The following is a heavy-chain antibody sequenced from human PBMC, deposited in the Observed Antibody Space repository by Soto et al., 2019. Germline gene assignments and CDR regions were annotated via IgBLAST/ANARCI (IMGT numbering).Heavy chain of an antibody. V-gene: IGHV3-30-3*01. Sequence: PGGSQRLSCAASGFTFSSYAMHWVRQAPGKGLEWVAVISYDGSNKYYADSVKGRFTISRDNSKNTLYLQMNSLRAEDTALYYCVRSGDYRSGSYWYFFDYWGQGALVTVSS. CDR3: VRSGDYRSGSYWYFFDY. CDR1: GFTFSSYA. D-gene: IGHD3-10*01. J-gene: IGHJ4*02. CDR2: ISYDGSNK.